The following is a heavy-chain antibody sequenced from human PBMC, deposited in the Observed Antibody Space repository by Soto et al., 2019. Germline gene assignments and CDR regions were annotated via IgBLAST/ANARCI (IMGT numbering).Heavy chain of an antibody. Sequence: ASVKVSCKACGYSFNSYGISRVRQAPGQGLEWMGWISAYNGNTNYAQKLQGRVTMTTDTSTSTAYMELRSLRSDDTAVYCCARSLVPGNWFDPWGHGTLVTVSS. CDR1: GYSFNSYG. V-gene: IGHV1-18*01. D-gene: IGHD6-13*01. J-gene: IGHJ5*02. CDR2: ISAYNGNT. CDR3: ARSLVPGNWFDP.